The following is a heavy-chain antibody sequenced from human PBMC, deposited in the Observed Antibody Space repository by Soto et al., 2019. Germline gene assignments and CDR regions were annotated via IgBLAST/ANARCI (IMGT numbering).Heavy chain of an antibody. CDR1: GYTFTSYD. Sequence: SVKVSCKASGYTFTSYDINWVRQATGQGLEWMGWMNPNSGNTGYAQKFPGRVTMTRNTSISTAYMELSSLRSEDTAVYYCARGTTVTVDYYYYYGMDVWGQGTTVTVSS. CDR3: ARGTTVTVDYYYYYGMDV. V-gene: IGHV1-8*01. J-gene: IGHJ6*02. CDR2: MNPNSGNT. D-gene: IGHD4-4*01.